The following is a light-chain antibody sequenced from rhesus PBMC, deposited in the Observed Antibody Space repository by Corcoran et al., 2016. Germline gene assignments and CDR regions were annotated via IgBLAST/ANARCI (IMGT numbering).Light chain of an antibody. CDR2: DAS. CDR3: LQHNSYPPT. Sequence: DIQMTQSPSSLSASVGDTVTITCRASQGISSYLNWFQQKPGNAPKLLISDASSLESGVPSRFRGSGSGTEFTLTISSLQPEDFAAYYCLQHNSYPPTFGQGTKVEIK. CDR1: QGISSY. V-gene: IGKV1-28*01. J-gene: IGKJ1*01.